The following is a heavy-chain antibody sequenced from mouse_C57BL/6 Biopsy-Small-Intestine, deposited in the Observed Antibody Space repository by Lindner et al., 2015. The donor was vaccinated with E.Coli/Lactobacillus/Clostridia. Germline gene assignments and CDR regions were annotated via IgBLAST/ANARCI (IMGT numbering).Heavy chain of an antibody. J-gene: IGHJ4*01. CDR2: LNTDNGDT. CDR1: GYTFTTSA. Sequence: SVKVSCKASGYTFTTSAIHWVRQAPGQSLELLGWLNTDNGDTKYSQKFQDRVTITRDTSASTAYMELSSLRSEDTAVYYCARTLAVATNYWGQGTLVTVSS. V-gene: IGHV1-84*02. D-gene: IGHD1-1*01. CDR3: ARTLAVATNY.